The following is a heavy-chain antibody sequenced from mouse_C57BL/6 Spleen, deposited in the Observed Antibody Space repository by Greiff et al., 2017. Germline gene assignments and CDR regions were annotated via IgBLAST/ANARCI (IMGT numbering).Heavy chain of an antibody. CDR3: ARGGNDDDGRGFDY. Sequence: QVQLQESGAELVRPGASVKLSCKASGYTFTSYGISWVKQRPGQGLEWIGEIYPRSGNTYYNEKFKGKATLTADKSSSTAYMELRSLTSEDSAVYFCARGGNDDDGRGFDYWGQGTTLTVSS. CDR2: IYPRSGNT. V-gene: IGHV1-81*01. J-gene: IGHJ2*01. D-gene: IGHD2-4*01. CDR1: GYTFTSYG.